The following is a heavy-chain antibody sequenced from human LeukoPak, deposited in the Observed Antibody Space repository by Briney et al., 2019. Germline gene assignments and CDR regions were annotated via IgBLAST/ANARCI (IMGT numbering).Heavy chain of an antibody. CDR1: GYTFTSYD. D-gene: IGHD6-19*01. CDR3: ARDTYIAVAED. Sequence: ASAKVSCKAPGYTFTSYDINWVRQATGQGLEWMGWMNPNSGNTGYAQKFQGRVTITRNTSISTAYMELSSLRSEDTAVYYCARDTYIAVAEDWGQGTLVTVSS. CDR2: MNPNSGNT. V-gene: IGHV1-8*03. J-gene: IGHJ4*02.